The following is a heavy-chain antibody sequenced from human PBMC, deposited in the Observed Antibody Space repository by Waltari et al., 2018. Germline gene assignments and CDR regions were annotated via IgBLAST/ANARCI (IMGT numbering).Heavy chain of an antibody. Sequence: QVQLVQSGAEVKKPGASVKVSCKVSGYTLTELSMHWVRQAPGNGLEWMGGVDTEDGETIYAQKFQGRVTMTEDTSTDTAYMELSSLRSEDTAVYYCATAGYSYGRRNYYYYGMDVWGQGTTVTVSS. CDR3: ATAGYSYGRRNYYYYGMDV. D-gene: IGHD5-18*01. V-gene: IGHV1-24*01. CDR1: GYTLTELS. J-gene: IGHJ6*02. CDR2: VDTEDGET.